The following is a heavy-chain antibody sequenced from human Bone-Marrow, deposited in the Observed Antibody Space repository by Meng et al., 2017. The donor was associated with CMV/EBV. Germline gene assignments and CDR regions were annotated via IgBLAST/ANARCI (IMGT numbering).Heavy chain of an antibody. Sequence: ASVKVSCKASGYTFTSYGISWVRQAPGQGLEWMGWISAYNGNTNYAQKLQGRVTMTTDTSTSTAYMELRSLRSDDTAVYYCARSFGRSTSYDPLYYFDYWGQGTLVTVSS. D-gene: IGHD2-2*01. V-gene: IGHV1-18*01. CDR2: ISAYNGNT. CDR1: GYTFTSYG. J-gene: IGHJ4*02. CDR3: ARSFGRSTSYDPLYYFDY.